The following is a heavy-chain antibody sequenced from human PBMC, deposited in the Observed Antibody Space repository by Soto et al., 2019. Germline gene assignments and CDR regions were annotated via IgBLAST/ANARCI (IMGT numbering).Heavy chain of an antibody. CDR1: GYSFTSYW. V-gene: IGHV5-10-1*01. CDR2: IDPSDSYT. J-gene: IGHJ6*02. D-gene: IGHD6-19*01. Sequence: EVQLVQSGAEVKKPGESLRISCKGSGYSFTSYWISWVRQMPGKGLEWMGTIDPSDSYTNYSPSFQGHVTMSADKSISTAYLQWRSLKASDIAMYYCARHPAIAVAGAVYGMDVWGQGTTVTVSS. CDR3: ARHPAIAVAGAVYGMDV.